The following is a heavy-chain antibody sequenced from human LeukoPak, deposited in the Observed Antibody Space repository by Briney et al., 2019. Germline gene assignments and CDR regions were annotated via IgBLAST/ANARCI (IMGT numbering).Heavy chain of an antibody. CDR3: AKDFQTYYYDSSGYWDY. CDR1: GFIFDDYA. D-gene: IGHD3-22*01. Sequence: SLRLSCAASGFIFDDYAMHWVRQVPGKGLEWVSGISWNSGNIGYADSVKGRFTISRDNAKNSLYLQMNSLRAEDTALYYCAKDFQTYYYDSSGYWDYWGQGTLVTVSS. J-gene: IGHJ4*02. CDR2: ISWNSGNI. V-gene: IGHV3-9*01.